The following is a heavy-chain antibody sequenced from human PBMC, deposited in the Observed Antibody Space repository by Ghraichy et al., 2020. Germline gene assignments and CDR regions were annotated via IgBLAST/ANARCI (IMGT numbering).Heavy chain of an antibody. CDR3: ARGRVLWFGESYYFDY. D-gene: IGHD3-10*01. CDR2: ISSSSSYI. V-gene: IGHV3-21*01. CDR1: GFTFSSYS. Sequence: GGSLRLSCAASGFTFSSYSMNWVRQAPGKGLEWVSSISSSSSYIYYADSVKGRFTISRDNAKNSLYLQMNSLRAEDTAVYYCARGRVLWFGESYYFDYWGQGTLVTVSS. J-gene: IGHJ4*02.